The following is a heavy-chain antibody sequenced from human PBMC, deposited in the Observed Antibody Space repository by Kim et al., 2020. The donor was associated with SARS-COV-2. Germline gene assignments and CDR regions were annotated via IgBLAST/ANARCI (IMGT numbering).Heavy chain of an antibody. CDR1: GYSFTSYW. CDR3: ARLGMTTVTTSDHYYYYGMDV. J-gene: IGHJ6*02. CDR2: IYPGDSDT. D-gene: IGHD4-17*01. Sequence: GESLKISCKGSGYSFTSYWIGWVRQMPGKGLEWMGIIYPGDSDTRYSPSFQGQVTISADKSISTAYLQWSSLKASDTAMYYCARLGMTTVTTSDHYYYYGMDVWGQGTTGTVSS. V-gene: IGHV5-51*01.